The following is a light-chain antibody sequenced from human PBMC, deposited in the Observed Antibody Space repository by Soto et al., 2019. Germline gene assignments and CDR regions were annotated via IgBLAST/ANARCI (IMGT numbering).Light chain of an antibody. CDR3: LQCNGYPWT. V-gene: IGKV1-5*03. CDR2: KAS. CDR1: QSISSW. J-gene: IGKJ1*01. Sequence: DTQITPSSAALAALXSAGVTITXXASQSISSWLAWYQQKPGKAPKLLIYKASSLESGVPSRFSGSGSGTEFTLAINSLQPDDFATYYCLQCNGYPWTFGQGTKVDNK.